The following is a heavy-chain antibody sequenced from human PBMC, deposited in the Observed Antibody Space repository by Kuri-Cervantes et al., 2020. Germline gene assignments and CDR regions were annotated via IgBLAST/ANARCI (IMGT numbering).Heavy chain of an antibody. CDR3: ARVGSLGYCSSTSCYPY. Sequence: ASVKVSCKASGYTFTSYYMHWVRQAPGQGLEWMGIINPSGGSTSYAQKFQGRVTMTRDTSTSTVYMELRSLRSDDTAVYYCARVGSLGYCSSTSCYPYWGQGTLGTVSS. V-gene: IGHV1-46*01. CDR2: INPSGGST. J-gene: IGHJ4*02. CDR1: GYTFTSYY. D-gene: IGHD2-2*01.